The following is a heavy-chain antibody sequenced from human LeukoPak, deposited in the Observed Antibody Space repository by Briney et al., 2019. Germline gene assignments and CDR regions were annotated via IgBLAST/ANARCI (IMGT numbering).Heavy chain of an antibody. J-gene: IGHJ6*03. V-gene: IGHV1-69*05. CDR1: GGTFSSYA. D-gene: IGHD2-21*01. Sequence: SVKVSCKASGGTFSSYAISWVRQAPGQGLEWMGGIIPIFGTANYAQKFQGRVTITTDESTSTAYMELSSLRSEDTAVYYCARGPTYQDYYYYMDVWGKGTTVTASS. CDR2: IIPIFGTA. CDR3: ARGPTYQDYYYYMDV.